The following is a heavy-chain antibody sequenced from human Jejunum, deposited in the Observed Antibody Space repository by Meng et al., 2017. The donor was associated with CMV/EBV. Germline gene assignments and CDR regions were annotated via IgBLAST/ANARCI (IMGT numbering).Heavy chain of an antibody. V-gene: IGHV4-61*02. Sequence: VSGDSINSGDYYWTWVRHPAGKGLEWIGRIHTSGSTIYNPSLNSRLTMSVDTSRNQFSLRLNSVTDADTAVYYCARNTGHPYWYLGLWGRGTLVTVSS. CDR1: GDSINSGDYY. CDR2: IHTSGST. D-gene: IGHD1-14*01. CDR3: ARNTGHPYWYLGL. J-gene: IGHJ2*01.